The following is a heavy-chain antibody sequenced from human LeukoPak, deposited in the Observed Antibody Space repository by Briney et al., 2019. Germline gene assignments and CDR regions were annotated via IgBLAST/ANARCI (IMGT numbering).Heavy chain of an antibody. D-gene: IGHD6-19*01. J-gene: IGHJ4*02. CDR3: ARDGATAVAGTGGIDY. V-gene: IGHV1-3*01. CDR2: ISPGNGNT. Sequence: ASVKVSCTASGYTFTTHAIHWVRQAPGQRPEWLGWISPGNGNTKYSENFQGRSTFTRDTSASAVYMELSSLRSDDMAVYYCARDGATAVAGTGGIDYWGQGTLVTVSS. CDR1: GYTFTTHA.